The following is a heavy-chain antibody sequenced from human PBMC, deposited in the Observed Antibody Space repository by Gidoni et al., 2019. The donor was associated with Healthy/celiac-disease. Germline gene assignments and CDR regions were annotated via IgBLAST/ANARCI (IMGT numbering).Heavy chain of an antibody. D-gene: IGHD2-15*01. Sequence: EVQLLESGGGLVQPGGSLRLSCAASGFPFSSYAMSWVRQAPGKGLEWVSAISGSGGSTYYADSVKGRFTISRDNSKNTLYLQMNSLRAEDTAVYYCAKGSYCSGGSCYGDYYYGMDVWGQGTTVTVSS. CDR3: AKGSYCSGGSCYGDYYYGMDV. J-gene: IGHJ6*02. CDR2: ISGSGGST. V-gene: IGHV3-23*01. CDR1: GFPFSSYA.